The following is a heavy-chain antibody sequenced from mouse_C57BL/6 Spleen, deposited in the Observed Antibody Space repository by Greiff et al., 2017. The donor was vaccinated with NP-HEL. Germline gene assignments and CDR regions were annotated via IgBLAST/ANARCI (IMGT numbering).Heavy chain of an antibody. Sequence: EVKLVESGGGLVQSGRSLRLSCATSGFTFSDFYMEWVRHAPGKGLEWIAASRNKANDYTTEYSASVKGRFIVSRDTSQSILYLQMNALRAEDTAIYYCARDVGTGTFAYWGQGTLVTVSA. V-gene: IGHV7-1*01. CDR1: GFTFSDFY. J-gene: IGHJ3*01. CDR3: ARDVGTGTFAY. CDR2: SRNKANDYTT. D-gene: IGHD4-1*01.